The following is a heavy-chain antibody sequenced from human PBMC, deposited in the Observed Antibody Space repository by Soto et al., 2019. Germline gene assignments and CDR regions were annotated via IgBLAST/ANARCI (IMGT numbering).Heavy chain of an antibody. CDR1: GYIFVNYG. CDR3: VMVDNYVTPTPQDV. CDR2: ISPYTGNT. D-gene: IGHD3-16*01. Sequence: QVQLVHSGDEVKKPGASVKVSCKASGYIFVNYGIAWVRQAPRQGLEWMGWISPYTGNTHSASKVQGRLTMTTDTSTSTAYLDLGSLTSDDTAVYYCVMVDNYVTPTPQDVWGQGTTVTVSS. J-gene: IGHJ6*02. V-gene: IGHV1-18*01.